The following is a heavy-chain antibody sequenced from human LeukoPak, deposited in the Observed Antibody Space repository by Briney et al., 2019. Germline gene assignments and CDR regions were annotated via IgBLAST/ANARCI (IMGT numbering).Heavy chain of an antibody. D-gene: IGHD7-27*01. CDR1: GGSFSGYY. J-gene: IGHJ3*02. CDR2: INHSGST. CDR3: ARFPNWGYAFDI. V-gene: IGHV4-34*01. Sequence: SETLSLTCAVYGGSFSGYYWSWIRQPPGKGLEWIGEINHSGSTNYNPSLKSRVTISVDTSKNQFSLKLSSVTAADTAVYYCARFPNWGYAFDIWGQGIMVTVSS.